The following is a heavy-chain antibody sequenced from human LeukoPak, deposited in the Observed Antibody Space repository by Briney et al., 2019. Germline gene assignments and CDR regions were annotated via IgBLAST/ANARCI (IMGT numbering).Heavy chain of an antibody. D-gene: IGHD5-12*01. CDR1: GGSISSYY. V-gene: IGHV4-59*01. Sequence: ASETLSLTCTVSGGSISSYYWNWIRQPPGKGLEWIGYIFYSGRTNYNPSLKSRVTISVDTSKNWFSLRLTSVTAADTAVYYCARGGRQWLRLIDYWGQGTLVTVSS. J-gene: IGHJ4*02. CDR3: ARGGRQWLRLIDY. CDR2: IFYSGRT.